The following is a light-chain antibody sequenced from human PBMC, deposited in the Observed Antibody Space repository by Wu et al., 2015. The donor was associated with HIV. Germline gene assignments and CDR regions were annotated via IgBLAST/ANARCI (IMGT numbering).Light chain of an antibody. V-gene: IGKV3-20*01. CDR2: GAS. J-gene: IGKJ1*01. Sequence: EIVLTQSPGTLSLFPGERATLSCRASQSVSSSNLVWYQQKPGRAPRLLIYGASSRAPGIPDRFSGSGSGTDFTLTISRLEPEDFAVYYCQQYDSSLWTFGQGTKVEFK. CDR1: QSVSSSN. CDR3: QQYDSSLWT.